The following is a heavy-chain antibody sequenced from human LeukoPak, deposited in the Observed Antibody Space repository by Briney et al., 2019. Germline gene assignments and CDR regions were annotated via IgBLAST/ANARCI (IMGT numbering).Heavy chain of an antibody. CDR3: ARVHYDILTGYSPHFDY. Sequence: PGGSLRLPCAASGFNFSDYYMSWIRQAPGKGLEWGSYISSSSSYTNYADSVKGRFTISRDNAKNSLYLQMNSLRAEDTAVYYCARVHYDILTGYSPHFDYWGQGTLVTVSS. J-gene: IGHJ4*02. CDR1: GFNFSDYY. CDR2: ISSSSSYT. D-gene: IGHD3-9*01. V-gene: IGHV3-11*05.